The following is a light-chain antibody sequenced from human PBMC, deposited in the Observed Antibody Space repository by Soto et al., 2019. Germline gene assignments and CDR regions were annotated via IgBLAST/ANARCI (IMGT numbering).Light chain of an antibody. CDR2: TAS. CDR1: QSIRSH. Sequence: DIQMTQSPSSLSASVGDTVTITCRASQSIRSHLNWYQQKPGKGPKLLIYTASSLQSGVPSRFSGNEYGTDFTLHISSLRPEGFATYYCQQSYSNPLVTFGGGTKVEIK. J-gene: IGKJ4*01. CDR3: QQSYSNPLVT. V-gene: IGKV1-39*01.